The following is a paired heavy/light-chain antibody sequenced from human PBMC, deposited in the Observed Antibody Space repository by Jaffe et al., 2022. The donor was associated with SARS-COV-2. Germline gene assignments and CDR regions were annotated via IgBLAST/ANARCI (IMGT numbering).Heavy chain of an antibody. CDR1: IFTFSDYS. Sequence: QVQLVESGGGVVQPGRSLRLSCAAPIFTFSDYSMHWVRQAPGKGLEWVAVIPHDGSNEAYSDSVKGRFTISRDNAKKMFYLQMNSLRVEDTAVYYCATGGFYYYDYWGQGTLVTVSS. CDR3: ATGGFYYYDY. CDR2: IPHDGSNE. J-gene: IGHJ4*02. V-gene: IGHV3-30*04.
Light chain of an antibody. Sequence: QSALTQPRSVSGSPGQSVTISCTGTSSDVGGYNYVSWFQQHPGKAPKLMIYDVFKRPSGVPDRFSGSKSGNTASLTISGLQAEDEADYYCCSYVGSFTFVFGTGTKVTVL. CDR2: DVF. CDR1: SSDVGGYNY. V-gene: IGLV2-11*01. CDR3: CSYVGSFTFV. J-gene: IGLJ1*01.